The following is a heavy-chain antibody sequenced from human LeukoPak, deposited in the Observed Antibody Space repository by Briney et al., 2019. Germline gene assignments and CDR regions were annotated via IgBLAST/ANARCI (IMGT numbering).Heavy chain of an antibody. V-gene: IGHV3-21*01. CDR2: ISSSSSYI. Sequence: GGSLRLPCAASGFTFSSYSMNWVRQAPGKGLEWVSSISSSSSYIYYADSVKGRFTISRDNAKNSLYLQMNSLRAEDTAVYYCARFSSLGFSGDPWGQGTPVTVSS. D-gene: IGHD3-10*01. J-gene: IGHJ5*02. CDR3: ARFSSLGFSGDP. CDR1: GFTFSSYS.